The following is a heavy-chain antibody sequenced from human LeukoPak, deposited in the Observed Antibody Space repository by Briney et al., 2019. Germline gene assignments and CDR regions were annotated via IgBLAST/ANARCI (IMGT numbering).Heavy chain of an antibody. CDR3: ARDIVYLIDEDYG. D-gene: IGHD4-17*01. CDR1: GSSFNTYY. V-gene: IGHV4-4*07. J-gene: IGHJ4*02. Sequence: SEALSLTCSVSGSSFNTYYWGWIRQPAGKALEWIGRIPTSGSADYSPSLQSRVTISVDMSKKEFSLKLTSVTAADTAVYYCARDIVYLIDEDYGWGQGILVTVSS. CDR2: IPTSGSA.